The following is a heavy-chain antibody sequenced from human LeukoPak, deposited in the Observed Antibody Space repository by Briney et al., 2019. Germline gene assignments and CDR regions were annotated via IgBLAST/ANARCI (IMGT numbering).Heavy chain of an antibody. CDR3: ARATSRIDP. CDR2: ISYDGSNK. CDR1: GFTFSSYG. V-gene: IGHV3-30*03. D-gene: IGHD1-14*01. J-gene: IGHJ5*02. Sequence: PGRSLRLSCAASGFTFSSYGMHWVRQAPGKGLEWVAVISYDGSNKYYADSVKGRFTISRDNSKNTLYLQMNSLRAEDTAVYYCARATSRIDPWGQGTLVTVSS.